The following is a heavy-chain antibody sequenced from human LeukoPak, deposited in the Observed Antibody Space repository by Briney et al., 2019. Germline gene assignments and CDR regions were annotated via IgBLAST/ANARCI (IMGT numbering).Heavy chain of an antibody. V-gene: IGHV3-30*02. D-gene: IGHD1-26*01. CDR1: GFTFSSYG. CDR2: IRYDGSNK. Sequence: GGSLRLSCAASGFTFSSYGMHWVRQAPGKGLEWVAFIRYDGSNKYYADSVKGRFTISRDNSKNTLYLQMNSLRAEDTAVYYCAKVSLQWELLYFDYWGQGTLVTVSS. J-gene: IGHJ4*02. CDR3: AKVSLQWELLYFDY.